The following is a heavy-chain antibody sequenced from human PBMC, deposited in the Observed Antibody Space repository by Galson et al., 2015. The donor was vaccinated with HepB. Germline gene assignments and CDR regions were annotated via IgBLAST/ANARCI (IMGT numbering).Heavy chain of an antibody. CDR3: ARDNTAMAYYYYGMDV. V-gene: IGHV1-69*04. CDR1: GGTFSSYT. CDR2: IIPILGIA. J-gene: IGHJ6*02. D-gene: IGHD5-18*01. Sequence: SVKVSCKASGGTFSSYTISWVRQAPGQGLEWMGRIIPILGIANYARKFQGRVTITADKSTSTAYMELSSLRSEDTAVYYCARDNTAMAYYYYGMDVWGQGTTVTVSS.